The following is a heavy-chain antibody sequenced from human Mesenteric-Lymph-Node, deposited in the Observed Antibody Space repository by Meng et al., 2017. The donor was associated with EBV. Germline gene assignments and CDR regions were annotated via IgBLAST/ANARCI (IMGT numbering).Heavy chain of an antibody. J-gene: IGHJ4*02. V-gene: IGHV4-39*01. CDR2: YYNSGST. CDR1: GGSISSSSYY. D-gene: IGHD1-26*01. CDR3: ARQGPSGRTFDY. Sequence: QPQPQESGPGLVKPSETLSLTCTVSGGSISSSSYYWGWIRQPPGKGLEWIGTYYNSGSTHYNPSLKSRVTISVDTSNNQFSLRLISVTAADTAAYYCARQGPSGRTFDYWGQGTLVTVSS.